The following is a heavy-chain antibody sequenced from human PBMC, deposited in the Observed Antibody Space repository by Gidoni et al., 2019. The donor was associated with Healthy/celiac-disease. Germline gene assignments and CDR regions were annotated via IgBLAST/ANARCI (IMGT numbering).Heavy chain of an antibody. J-gene: IGHJ6*02. CDR1: GFTFSSYA. CDR3: AKLGRYDSSGYVYYYGMDV. Sequence: EVQLLESGGGLVQPGGSLRLPCAASGFTFSSYAMSWVRQAPGKGLEWVSAISGSGGSTYYADSVKGRFTSSRDKSKNTLYLQMNSLRAEDTAVYYCAKLGRYDSSGYVYYYGMDVWGQGTTVTVSS. CDR2: ISGSGGST. V-gene: IGHV3-23*01. D-gene: IGHD3-22*01.